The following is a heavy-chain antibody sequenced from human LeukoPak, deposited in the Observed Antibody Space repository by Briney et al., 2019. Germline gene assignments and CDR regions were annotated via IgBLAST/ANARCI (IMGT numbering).Heavy chain of an antibody. Sequence: GASVKVSCKASGYTFTGYYMHWVRQAPGQALEWMGRINPNSGGTNYAQKYQGRVTMTRDTSISTAYRELSRLRSDDTAVYYCARDAVYLITEMATIRDDYSGQGTLVTVSS. CDR3: ARDAVYLITEMATIRDDY. V-gene: IGHV1-2*06. CDR2: INPNSGGT. D-gene: IGHD5-24*01. CDR1: GYTFTGYY. J-gene: IGHJ4*02.